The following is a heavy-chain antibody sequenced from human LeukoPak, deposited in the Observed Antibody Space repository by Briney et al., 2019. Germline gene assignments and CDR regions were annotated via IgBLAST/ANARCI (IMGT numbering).Heavy chain of an antibody. D-gene: IGHD3-22*01. CDR1: GFTFSSYA. J-gene: IGHJ5*02. CDR2: ISGSGGST. CDR3: AKSSYDSSDYGVVWFDP. Sequence: GGSLRLSCAASGFTFSSYAMSWVRQAPGKGLEWVSAISGSGGSTYYADSVKGRFTISRDNSKNTLYLQMNSLRAEDTAVYYCAKSSYDSSDYGVVWFDPWGQGTLVTLSS. V-gene: IGHV3-23*01.